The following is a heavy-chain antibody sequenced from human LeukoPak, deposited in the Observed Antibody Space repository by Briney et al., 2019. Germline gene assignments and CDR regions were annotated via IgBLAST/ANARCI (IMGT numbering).Heavy chain of an antibody. CDR2: IYYSGST. CDR1: GGSFSGYY. J-gene: IGHJ5*02. Sequence: PSETLSLTCAVYGGSFSGYYWGWIRQPPGKGLEWIGSIYYSGSTYYNPSLKSRVTISVDTSKNQFSLKLSSVTAADTAVYYCARHVGFITMVRGVINNNWFDPWGQGTLVTVSS. CDR3: ARHVGFITMVRGVINNNWFDP. D-gene: IGHD3-10*01. V-gene: IGHV4-39*01.